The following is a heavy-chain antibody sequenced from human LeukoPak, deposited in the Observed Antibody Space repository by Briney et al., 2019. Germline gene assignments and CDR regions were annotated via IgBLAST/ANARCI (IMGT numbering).Heavy chain of an antibody. V-gene: IGHV3-33*01. CDR3: ARDGANTRHVARLDYFDY. CDR1: GFTFSSYA. D-gene: IGHD6-25*01. Sequence: PGGSLRLSCAASGFTFSSYAMHWVRQAPGKGLEWVAVIWYDGSNKYYADSVKGRFTISRDNSKNTLYLQMNSLRAEDTAVYYCARDGANTRHVARLDYFDYWGQGTLVTVSS. CDR2: IWYDGSNK. J-gene: IGHJ4*02.